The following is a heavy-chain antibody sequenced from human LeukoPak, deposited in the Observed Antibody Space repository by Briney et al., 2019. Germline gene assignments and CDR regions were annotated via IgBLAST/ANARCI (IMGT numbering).Heavy chain of an antibody. CDR3: AKEMAWGIAVAGFFDF. J-gene: IGHJ4*02. Sequence: GGSLRLSCAASGFTFSNYAINWVRQAPGKGLEWVSAISASGGSSYYADSVRDRFTISRDNSKNMLYLKMCSLRAEDTAVYYCAKEMAWGIAVAGFFDFWGQGTLVTVSS. V-gene: IGHV3-23*01. CDR2: ISASGGSS. D-gene: IGHD6-19*01. CDR1: GFTFSNYA.